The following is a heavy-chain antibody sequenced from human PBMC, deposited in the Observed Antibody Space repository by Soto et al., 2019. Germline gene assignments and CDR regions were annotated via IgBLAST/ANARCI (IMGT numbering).Heavy chain of an antibody. D-gene: IGHD6-13*01. CDR3: ARARTAAINAFDI. J-gene: IGHJ3*02. Sequence: SETLSLTCAVYGGSFSGYYWSWIRQPPGKGLEWIGEINHSGSTNYNPSLKSRVTISVDTSKNQFSLKLSSVTAADTAVYYCARARTAAINAFDIWGQGTMVTVSS. V-gene: IGHV4-34*01. CDR1: GGSFSGYY. CDR2: INHSGST.